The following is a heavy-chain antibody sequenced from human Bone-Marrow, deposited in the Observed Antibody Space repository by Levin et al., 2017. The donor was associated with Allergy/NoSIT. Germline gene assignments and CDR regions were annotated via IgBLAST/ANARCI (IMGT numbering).Heavy chain of an antibody. D-gene: IGHD6-6*01. CDR1: GFTFSSYW. V-gene: IGHV3-7*01. CDR2: IKQDGSEK. J-gene: IGHJ6*02. CDR3: ARISRGSSSGGNYYYDYGMDV. Sequence: PGESLKISCAASGFTFSSYWMSWVRQAPGKGLEWVANIKQDGSEKYYVDSVKGRFTISRDNAKNSLYLQMNSLRAEDTAVYYCARISRGSSSGGNYYYDYGMDVWGQGTTVTVSS.